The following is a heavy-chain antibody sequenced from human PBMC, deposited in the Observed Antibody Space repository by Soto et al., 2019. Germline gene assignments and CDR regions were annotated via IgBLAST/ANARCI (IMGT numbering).Heavy chain of an antibody. CDR1: GYTLTSYA. V-gene: IGHV1-3*01. CDR3: ARDCYYYYMDV. J-gene: IGHJ6*03. Sequence: ASVKVSCKASGYTLTSYAMHWVGQAHGQRLEWMGWINAGNGNTKYSQKFQGRVTITRDTSASTAYMELSSLRSEDTALYYCARDCYYYYMDVWGKGTTVTVSS. CDR2: INAGNGNT.